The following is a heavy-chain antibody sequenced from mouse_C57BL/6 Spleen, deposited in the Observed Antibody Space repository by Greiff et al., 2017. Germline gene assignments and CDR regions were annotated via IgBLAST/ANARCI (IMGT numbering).Heavy chain of an antibody. Sequence: QVQLQQPGAELVRPGTSVKLSCKASGYTFTSYWMHWVKQRPGQGLEWIGVIDPSDSYTNYNQKFQGKATLTVDTSSSTAYMQLSSLTSEDSAVYYCALYDGYPGLFDYWGQGTTLTVAS. CDR1: GYTFTSYW. CDR2: IDPSDSYT. V-gene: IGHV1-59*01. J-gene: IGHJ2*01. D-gene: IGHD2-3*01. CDR3: ALYDGYPGLFDY.